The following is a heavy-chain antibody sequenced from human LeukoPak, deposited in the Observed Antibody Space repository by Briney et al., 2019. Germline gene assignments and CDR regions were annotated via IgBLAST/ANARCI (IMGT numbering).Heavy chain of an antibody. CDR2: ISINSSYI. V-gene: IGHV3-21*01. Sequence: GGALRLSCAASGFTFTSYSMNWVRESPGKAVEWVSSISINSSYIYHADSVKRRFTISRDNAKTSLYLQMNSLRAEATAVYYCASLNRSGRDWGQGTLVTVSS. CDR3: ASLNRSGRD. D-gene: IGHD3-10*01. CDR1: GFTFTSYS. J-gene: IGHJ4*02.